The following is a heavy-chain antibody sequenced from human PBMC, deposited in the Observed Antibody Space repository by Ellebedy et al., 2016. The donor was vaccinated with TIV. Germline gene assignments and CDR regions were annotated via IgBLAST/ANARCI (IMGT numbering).Heavy chain of an antibody. CDR3: ARDLVDIVVEPAAIAVGDAFDV. Sequence: GESLKISCAASGFTFSDYYMSWIRQAPGKGLYWVSYISNSSYTNYADSVKGRFTISRDNAKNSLYLQMNSLRAEDTAVYYCARDLVDIVVEPAAIAVGDAFDVWGQGTMVTVSS. J-gene: IGHJ3*01. D-gene: IGHD2-2*02. CDR1: GFTFSDYY. V-gene: IGHV3-11*06. CDR2: ISNSSYT.